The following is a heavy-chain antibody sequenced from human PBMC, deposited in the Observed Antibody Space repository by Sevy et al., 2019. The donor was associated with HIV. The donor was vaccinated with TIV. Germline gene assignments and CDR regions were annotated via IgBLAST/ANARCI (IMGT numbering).Heavy chain of an antibody. V-gene: IGHV4-61*02. CDR2: IYTSGST. D-gene: IGHD2-2*01. Sequence: SETLSLTCTVSGGSISSGNYYWSWIRQPAGKGLEWIGRIYTSGSTNYNPSLKSRVTISVDTSKNQFSLKLSSVTAADTAVYYCARESGDCSSTSCYEGVFDYWGQGTLVTISS. CDR3: ARESGDCSSTSCYEGVFDY. CDR1: GGSISSGNYY. J-gene: IGHJ4*02.